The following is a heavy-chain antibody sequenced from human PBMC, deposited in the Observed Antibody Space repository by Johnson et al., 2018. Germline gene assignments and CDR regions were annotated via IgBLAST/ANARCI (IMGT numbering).Heavy chain of an antibody. CDR1: GGSISSGSYY. J-gene: IGHJ1*01. Sequence: QVQLQESGPGLVKPSQTLSLICTVSGGSISSGSYYWSWIRQPAGKGLEWIGRIYTSGSTNYNPSLKSRVTISIDTSKNQFSLKLSSVTAADTAGYYCARDSPQGTSLEYFQHWGQGTLVTVSS. D-gene: IGHD2-2*01. CDR3: ARDSPQGTSLEYFQH. V-gene: IGHV4-61*02. CDR2: IYTSGST.